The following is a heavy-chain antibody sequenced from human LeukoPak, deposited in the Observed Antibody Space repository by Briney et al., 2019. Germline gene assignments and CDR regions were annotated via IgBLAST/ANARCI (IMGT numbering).Heavy chain of an antibody. D-gene: IGHD3-22*01. CDR2: IIPIFGTA. CDR1: GYTFTGYY. Sequence: GASVKVSCKASGYTFTGYYMHWVRQAPGQGLEWMGGIIPIFGTANYAQKFQGRVTITADESTSTAYMELSSLRSEDTAVYYCARALYYYDSSGYRLYYFDYWGQGTLVTVSS. V-gene: IGHV1-69*13. CDR3: ARALYYYDSSGYRLYYFDY. J-gene: IGHJ4*02.